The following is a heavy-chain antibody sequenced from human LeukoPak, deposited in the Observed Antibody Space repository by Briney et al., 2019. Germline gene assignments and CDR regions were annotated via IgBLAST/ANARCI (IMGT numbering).Heavy chain of an antibody. J-gene: IGHJ4*02. CDR1: GYTFTGYY. CDR3: AREGEGEVTAIDY. V-gene: IGHV1-2*02. Sequence: ASVRVSCKASGYTFTGYYLHWVRQAPGQGLEWMGWINPNSGGTNYAQKFQGRVTMTRDTSISTAYMELSRLRSDDTAVYYCAREGEGEVTAIDYWGQGILVTVSS. D-gene: IGHD2-21*02. CDR2: INPNSGGT.